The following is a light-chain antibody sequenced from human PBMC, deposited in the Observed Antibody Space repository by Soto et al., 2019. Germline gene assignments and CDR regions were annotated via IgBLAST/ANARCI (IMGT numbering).Light chain of an antibody. CDR2: EVT. CDR1: SIDVGGYNY. Sequence: QSVLTQPASVSGSPGQSITISCTGTSIDVGGYNYVCWYKQHPGKAPQLMIYEVTNRPSGVSDRFSGSKSGNTASLTISGLQAEDEADYYCSSYTSSSTLYVFXTGTKVTVL. V-gene: IGLV2-14*01. J-gene: IGLJ1*01. CDR3: SSYTSSSTLYV.